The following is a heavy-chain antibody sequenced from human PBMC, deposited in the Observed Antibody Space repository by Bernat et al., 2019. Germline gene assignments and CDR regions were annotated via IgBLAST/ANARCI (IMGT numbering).Heavy chain of an antibody. D-gene: IGHD2-21*02. Sequence: QVQLVESGGGVVQPGRSLRLSCAASGFTFSSYAMHWVRQAPGKGLEWVAVISYDGSNKYYADSVKGRFTISRDNSKNTLYLKMNSMRAEDTAVYYCARDPAGEYCGGDCHIGGIDYWGQGTLVTVSS. V-gene: IGHV3-30-3*01. J-gene: IGHJ4*02. CDR1: GFTFSSYA. CDR2: ISYDGSNK. CDR3: ARDPAGEYCGGDCHIGGIDY.